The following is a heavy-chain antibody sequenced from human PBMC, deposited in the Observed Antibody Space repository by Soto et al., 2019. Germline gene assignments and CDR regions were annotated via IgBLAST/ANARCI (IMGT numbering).Heavy chain of an antibody. J-gene: IGHJ4*02. D-gene: IGHD6-19*01. Sequence: ETLSLTCTVSGGSISSYYWSWIRQPPGKGLEWIGYIYYSGSTNYNPSLKSRVTISVDTSKNQFSLKLSSVTAADTAVYYCARRQGSGFDYWGQGTLVTVSS. CDR2: IYYSGST. CDR1: GGSISSYY. V-gene: IGHV4-59*01. CDR3: ARRQGSGFDY.